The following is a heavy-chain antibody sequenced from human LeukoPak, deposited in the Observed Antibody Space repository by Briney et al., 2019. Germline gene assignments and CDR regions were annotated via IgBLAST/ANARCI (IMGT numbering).Heavy chain of an antibody. Sequence: PGGSLRLSCAASGFTFSSYGMSWARQAPGKGLEWASGLSGSGSNTYYADSVKGRFTISRDNSKNTLYLQMNGLRAEDTAIYYCARAVYTGGYGGFYFDYWGQGTLVTVSS. D-gene: IGHD1-26*01. CDR2: LSGSGSNT. CDR3: ARAVYTGGYGGFYFDY. CDR1: GFTFSSYG. J-gene: IGHJ4*02. V-gene: IGHV3-23*01.